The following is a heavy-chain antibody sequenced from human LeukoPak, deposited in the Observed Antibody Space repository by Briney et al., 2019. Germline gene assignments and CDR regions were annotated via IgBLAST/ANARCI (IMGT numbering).Heavy chain of an antibody. CDR2: IIPILGIA. Sequence: SVKVSCKASGGTFSSYAISWVRRAPGQGLEWMGRIIPILGIANYAQKFQGRVTITADKSTSTAYMELSSLRPEDTAVYYCARVAGSGWYATDYWGQGTLVTVSS. V-gene: IGHV1-69*04. J-gene: IGHJ4*02. D-gene: IGHD6-19*01. CDR3: ARVAGSGWYATDY. CDR1: GGTFSSYA.